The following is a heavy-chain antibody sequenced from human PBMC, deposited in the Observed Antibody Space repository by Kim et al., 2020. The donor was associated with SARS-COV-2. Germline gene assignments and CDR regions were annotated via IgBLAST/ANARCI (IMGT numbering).Heavy chain of an antibody. J-gene: IGHJ4*01. D-gene: IGHD3-10*01. CDR3: ARGWSTSGYPSGNYYLY. CDR2: IIPIFGTS. Sequence: SVKVSCKASGYTFSRYTISWVRQAPGQSLEWMGVIIPIFGTSNYAQKFQGRVTITADESTTTTYMELSSLRVEDTAVYYCARGWSTSGYPSGNYYLYWG. V-gene: IGHV1-69*13. CDR1: GYTFSRYT.